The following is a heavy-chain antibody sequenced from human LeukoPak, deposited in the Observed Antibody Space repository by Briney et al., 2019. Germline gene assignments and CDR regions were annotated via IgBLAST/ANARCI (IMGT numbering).Heavy chain of an antibody. D-gene: IGHD2-2*02. V-gene: IGHV4-34*01. CDR3: ARSCSSTSCYIAYYYYYYGMDV. CDR1: GGSFSGYY. CDR2: INHSGST. J-gene: IGHJ6*02. Sequence: PSETLSLTCAVCGGSFSGYYWSWIRQPPGKGLEWIGEINHSGSTNYNPSLKSRVTISVDTSKNQFSLKLSSVTAADTAVYYCARSCSSTSCYIAYYYYYYGMDVWGQGTTVTVSS.